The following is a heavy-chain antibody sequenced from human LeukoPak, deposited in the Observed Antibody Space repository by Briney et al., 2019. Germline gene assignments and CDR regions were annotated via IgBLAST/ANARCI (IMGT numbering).Heavy chain of an antibody. V-gene: IGHV3-30*18. CDR2: ISYDGSNK. D-gene: IGHD6-25*01. Sequence: GRSLRLSCAASGFTFSSYGMHWVRQAPGKGLEWAAVISYDGSNKYYADSVKGRFTISRDNSKNTLYLQMNSLRAEDTAVYYCAKESYRGYPFDYWGQGTLVTVSS. CDR3: AKESYRGYPFDY. CDR1: GFTFSSYG. J-gene: IGHJ4*02.